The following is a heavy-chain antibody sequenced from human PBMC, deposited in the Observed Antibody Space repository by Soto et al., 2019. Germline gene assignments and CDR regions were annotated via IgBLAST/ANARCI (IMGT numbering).Heavy chain of an antibody. V-gene: IGHV3-23*01. J-gene: IGHJ4*02. CDR1: GFMFGSHG. Sequence: GVLRLSCPASGFMFGSHGMHWVRQAPGKGLEWVAAIGDTGSRTYYADSVKGRFTISRDNSKNTLYLQMNSLRVEDTAVYYCARRRENSGSYFDSWGQGTLVTVSS. D-gene: IGHD1-26*01. CDR2: IGDTGSRT. CDR3: ARRRENSGSYFDS.